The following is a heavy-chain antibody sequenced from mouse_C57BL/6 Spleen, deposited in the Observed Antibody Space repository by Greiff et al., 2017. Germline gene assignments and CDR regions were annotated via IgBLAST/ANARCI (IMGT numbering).Heavy chain of an antibody. J-gene: IGHJ2*01. Sequence: EVQVVESGPELVKPGASVKMSCKASGYTFTDYNMHWVKQSHGKSLEWIGYINPNNGGTSYNQKFKGKATLTVNKSSSTAYMELRSLTSEDSAVYYCGYGYDYFDYWGQGTTLTVSS. CDR1: GYTFTDYN. CDR2: INPNNGGT. D-gene: IGHD2-2*01. CDR3: GYGYDYFDY. V-gene: IGHV1-22*01.